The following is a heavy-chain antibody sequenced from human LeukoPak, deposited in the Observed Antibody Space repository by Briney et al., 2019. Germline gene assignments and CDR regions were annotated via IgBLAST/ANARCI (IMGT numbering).Heavy chain of an antibody. D-gene: IGHD2-15*01. J-gene: IGHJ5*02. CDR2: ISSSSSYI. Sequence: GGSLRLSCAASGFTFSSYSMNWVRQAPGKGLEWVSSISSSSSYIYYADSVKGRFTISRDNAKNSLYLQVNSLRAEDTAVYYCAREDCSGGSCYPIDPWGQGTLVTVSS. CDR1: GFTFSSYS. CDR3: AREDCSGGSCYPIDP. V-gene: IGHV3-21*01.